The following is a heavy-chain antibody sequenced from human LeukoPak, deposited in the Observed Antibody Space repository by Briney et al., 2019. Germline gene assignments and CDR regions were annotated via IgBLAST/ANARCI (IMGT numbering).Heavy chain of an antibody. J-gene: IGHJ6*02. V-gene: IGHV1-24*01. CDR3: ATMMTGSYYYYYSMDV. CDR2: FDPEDGET. D-gene: IGHD3-9*01. Sequence: ASVKVSCKVSGYTLTELSMHWVRQAPGKGLEWMGAFDPEDGETIYAQKFQGRVTITEDTSTDTAYMELSSLRSEDTAVYYCATMMTGSYYYYYSMDVWGQGTTVTVSS. CDR1: GYTLTELS.